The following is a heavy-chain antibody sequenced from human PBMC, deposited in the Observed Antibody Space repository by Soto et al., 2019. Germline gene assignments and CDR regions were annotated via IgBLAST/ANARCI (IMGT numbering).Heavy chain of an antibody. Sequence: GESLKISCKGSGYSFTSYWIGWVRQMPGKGLEWMGIIYPGDSDTRYSPSFQGQVTISADKSISTAYLQWSSLKASDTAMYYCARRGYDDDDSSGYFTYYFDAWGQGAQVPVSS. V-gene: IGHV5-51*01. J-gene: IGHJ4*02. D-gene: IGHD3-22*01. CDR3: ARRGYDDDDSSGYFTYYFDA. CDR1: GYSFTSYW. CDR2: IYPGDSDT.